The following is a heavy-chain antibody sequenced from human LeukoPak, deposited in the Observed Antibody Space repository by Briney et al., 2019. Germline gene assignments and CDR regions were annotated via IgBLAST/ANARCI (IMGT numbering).Heavy chain of an antibody. CDR3: ARARNEILAGYYSFDY. Sequence: SETLSLTCAVYGGSFSGYYWSWIRQPPGKGLEWIGEINHSGSTNYNPSLKSRVTISVDTSKNQFSLKLSSVTAADTAVYYCARARNEILAGYYSFDYWGQGTLVTVSP. CDR2: INHSGST. CDR1: GGSFSGYY. V-gene: IGHV4-34*01. J-gene: IGHJ4*02. D-gene: IGHD3-9*01.